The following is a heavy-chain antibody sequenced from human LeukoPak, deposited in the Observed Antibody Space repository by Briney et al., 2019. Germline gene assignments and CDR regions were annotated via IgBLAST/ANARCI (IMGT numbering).Heavy chain of an antibody. CDR1: GYTFTKYD. J-gene: IGHJ5*02. CDR2: MNPDSGNT. D-gene: IGHD6-19*01. Sequence: GSVKVSCKASGYTFTKYDINWVRQATGQGLEWMGWMNPDSGNTYYAQKFQGRVTITSNTSISTAYMELSSLRSEDTAVYYCARRHTSGWYSWFDPWGQGTQVTVSS. V-gene: IGHV1-8*03. CDR3: ARRHTSGWYSWFDP.